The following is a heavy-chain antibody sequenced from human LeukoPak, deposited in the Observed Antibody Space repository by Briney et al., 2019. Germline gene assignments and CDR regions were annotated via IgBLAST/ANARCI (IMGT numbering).Heavy chain of an antibody. CDR3: AREVVAVAGSYFDS. CDR2: IYYSGST. J-gene: IGHJ4*02. V-gene: IGHV4-39*07. CDR1: GGSISSSSYY. D-gene: IGHD6-19*01. Sequence: SETLSLTCTVSGGSISSSSYYWGWIRQPPGKGLEWIGSIYYSGSTYYNPSLKSRVTISVDTSKNQFSLKLSSVTAADTAVYFCAREVVAVAGSYFDSWGQGTLVTVSS.